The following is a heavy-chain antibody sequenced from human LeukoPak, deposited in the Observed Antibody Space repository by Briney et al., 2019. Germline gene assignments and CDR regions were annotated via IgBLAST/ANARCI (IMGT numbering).Heavy chain of an antibody. Sequence: GASVKVSCKASGYTFTSYGISWVRQAPGQGLEWMGWISAYNGNTNYAQKLQGRVTMTTDTSTSTAYMELRSLRSDDTAVYYCARVSFSREHIVVVTATSYYMDVWGKGTTVTVSS. D-gene: IGHD2-21*02. CDR3: ARVSFSREHIVVVTATSYYMDV. V-gene: IGHV1-18*01. CDR1: GYTFTSYG. J-gene: IGHJ6*03. CDR2: ISAYNGNT.